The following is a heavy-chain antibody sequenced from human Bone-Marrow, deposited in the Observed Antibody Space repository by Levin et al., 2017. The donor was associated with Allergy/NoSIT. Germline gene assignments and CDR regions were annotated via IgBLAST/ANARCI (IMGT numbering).Heavy chain of an antibody. V-gene: IGHV3-74*01. CDR1: GFSFSTHW. CDR3: TRGWYYFDV. J-gene: IGHJ4*02. Sequence: GGSLRLSCAASGFSFSTHWMHWVRQSPGKGLEWVSQINFEGTGTTYADSVKGRFTISRDNAKNTLYLQMNSLRAEDTAVYYYTRGWYYFDVWGQGILVTVSS. CDR2: INFEGTGT.